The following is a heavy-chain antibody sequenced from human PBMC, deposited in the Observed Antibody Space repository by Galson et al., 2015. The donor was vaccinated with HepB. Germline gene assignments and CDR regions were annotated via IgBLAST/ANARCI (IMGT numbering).Heavy chain of an antibody. D-gene: IGHD6-19*01. Sequence: SVKVSCKASGGTFSSYAISWVRQAPGQGLEWMGGIIPIFGTANYAQKFQGRVTITADESTSTAYMELSSLRSEDTAVYYCASDLFQDSSGWHWNFDYWGQGTLVTVSS. CDR1: GGTFSSYA. J-gene: IGHJ4*02. V-gene: IGHV1-69*13. CDR3: ASDLFQDSSGWHWNFDY. CDR2: IIPIFGTA.